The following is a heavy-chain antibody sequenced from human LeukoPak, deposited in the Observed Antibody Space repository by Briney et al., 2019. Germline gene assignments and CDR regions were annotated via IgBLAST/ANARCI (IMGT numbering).Heavy chain of an antibody. J-gene: IGHJ5*02. CDR2: IYYGDYT. CDR3: AKMGRGVPLDGKIPWRIDT. CDR1: GDSTSGFY. V-gene: IGHV4-59*08. D-gene: IGHD2-8*02. Sequence: PSETLSLTCTVFGDSTSGFYWTWIRQSPGKGLEWIGYIYYGDYTNYNPSLKGRVTMSMDTSENRFSVNLASVTAADTAVYYCAKMGRGVPLDGKIPWRIDTWGQGSLVTVSS.